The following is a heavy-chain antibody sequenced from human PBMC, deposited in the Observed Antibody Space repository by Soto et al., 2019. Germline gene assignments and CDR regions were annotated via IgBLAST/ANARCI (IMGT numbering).Heavy chain of an antibody. CDR1: GYTFTSYA. J-gene: IGHJ5*02. V-gene: IGHV1-3*01. CDR3: ASHRPYSGYDSSAS. D-gene: IGHD5-12*01. Sequence: ASVKVSCKASGYTFTSYAMHWVRQAPGQRLEWMGWINAGNGNTKYSQKFQGRVTITRDTSASTAYMELSSLSSVTAADTAVYYCASHRPYSGYDSSASWGQGTLVTVSS. CDR2: INAGNGNT.